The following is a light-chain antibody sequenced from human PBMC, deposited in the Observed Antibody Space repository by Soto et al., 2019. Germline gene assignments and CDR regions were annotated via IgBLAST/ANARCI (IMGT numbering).Light chain of an antibody. V-gene: IGKV4-1*01. Sequence: DIVMTQSPDSLAVSLGERATINCKSSQSVLYSSNNKNYLAWYQQKPGQPPKLLIYWASTRESGVPGRFSGSGSGTDFTLTISSLQAEDVAVYYCQQYYSTLYTFGQGTKLEIK. CDR3: QQYYSTLYT. CDR1: QSVLYSSNNKNY. J-gene: IGKJ2*01. CDR2: WAS.